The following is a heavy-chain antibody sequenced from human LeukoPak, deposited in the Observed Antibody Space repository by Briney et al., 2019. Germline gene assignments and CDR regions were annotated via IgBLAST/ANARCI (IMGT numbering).Heavy chain of an antibody. CDR1: GFTFSLYA. J-gene: IGHJ3*02. Sequence: GGSLRLSCSASGFTFSLYAMHWVRQAPGKGLEYVSAINSDGSYIYYADSVKGRFTISRDNSKNILYLQMSSLRAEDTAVYYCARGNAHAFDIWGQGTMVTVSS. V-gene: IGHV3-64D*08. CDR2: INSDGSYI. D-gene: IGHD1-1*01. CDR3: ARGNAHAFDI.